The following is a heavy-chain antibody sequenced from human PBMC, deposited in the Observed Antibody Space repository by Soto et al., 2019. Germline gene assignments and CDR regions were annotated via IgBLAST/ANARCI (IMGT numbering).Heavy chain of an antibody. CDR2: ISWDSGSI. J-gene: IGHJ6*03. D-gene: IGHD3-3*01. Sequence: DVRLVESGGDLVEPGRSLRLSCAASGFSFYDYAMHWVRQVPGKGPEWVSGISWDSGSIAYADSVKGRFTISRDNAKNSLYLQMNSLRAEDTAVYFCAKDILRITVFGGYMNVWGKGTTVTVSS. CDR3: AKDILRITVFGGYMNV. V-gene: IGHV3-9*01. CDR1: GFSFYDYA.